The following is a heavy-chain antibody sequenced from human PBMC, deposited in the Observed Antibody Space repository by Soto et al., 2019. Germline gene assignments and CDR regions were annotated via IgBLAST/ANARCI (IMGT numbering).Heavy chain of an antibody. CDR1: GGSFSGYY. Sequence: PSETLSLTCAVYGGSFSGYYWTWIRQPPGKGLEWIGGINHSGSTNYNPSLKSRVTISVDTSKNQFSLKLSSVTAADTAVYYCARDLNCGGDCYEYGMDVWGQGTTVTVSS. J-gene: IGHJ6*02. CDR3: ARDLNCGGDCYEYGMDV. V-gene: IGHV4-34*01. D-gene: IGHD2-21*02. CDR2: INHSGST.